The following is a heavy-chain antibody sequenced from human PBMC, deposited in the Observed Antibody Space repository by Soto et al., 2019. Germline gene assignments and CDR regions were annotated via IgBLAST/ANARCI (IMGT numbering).Heavy chain of an antibody. CDR1: GFTFSSYA. CDR2: ISGSGGST. D-gene: IGHD6-19*01. Sequence: GGSLRLSCAASGFTFSSYAMSWVRQAPGKGLEWVSAISGSGGSTYYADSVKGRFTISRDNSKNTLYLQMNSLRAEDTAVYYCAKVTLYSSGWYGPGGYYFDYWCQGPLVTVS. CDR3: AKVTLYSSGWYGPGGYYFDY. V-gene: IGHV3-23*01. J-gene: IGHJ4*02.